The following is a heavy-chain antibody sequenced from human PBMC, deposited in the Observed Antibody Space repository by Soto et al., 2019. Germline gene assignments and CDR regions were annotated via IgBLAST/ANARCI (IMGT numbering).Heavy chain of an antibody. V-gene: IGHV3-23*01. Sequence: EVHLLESGGGLVQPGGSLRLSCAASGFTFSRYALNWVRQAPGKGLEWVAEISSSATRTYYAPSVKGRFIISSDSSKNTFYLRMNSLRAEDTAMYYCARSLSALFSLGDFNYWGQGALVTVSS. CDR3: ARSLSALFSLGDFNY. J-gene: IGHJ4*02. D-gene: IGHD2-21*01. CDR1: GFTFSRYA. CDR2: ISSSATRT.